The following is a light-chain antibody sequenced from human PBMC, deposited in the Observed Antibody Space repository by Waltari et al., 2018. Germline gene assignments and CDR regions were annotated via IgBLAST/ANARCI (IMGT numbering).Light chain of an antibody. CDR3: MQNSYWPYT. V-gene: IGKV2-30*01. Sequence: DDVLTQSQLSLTVTLGQSADISCKSRKSHVYSDEETLLTWYQKRPGQSRRRLNYKGSNRAAGVPDRVSGSGSGTDVTLKISRVEAEDAGTYYFMQNSYWPYTFGQGTKLEI. CDR2: KGS. CDR1: KSHVYSDEETL. J-gene: IGKJ2*01.